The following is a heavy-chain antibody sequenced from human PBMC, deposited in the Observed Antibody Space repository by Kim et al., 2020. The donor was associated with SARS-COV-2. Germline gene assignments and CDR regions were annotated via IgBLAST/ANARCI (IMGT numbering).Heavy chain of an antibody. Sequence: GGSLRLSCAASGFTFDDHAMHWVRQAPGKGLEWVSGISWNSGSIGYADSVKGRFTISRDNAKNSLYLQMNSLRAEDTALYYCAKARWYFDLWGRGTLVTVSS. V-gene: IGHV3-9*01. CDR3: AKARWYFDL. CDR2: ISWNSGSI. CDR1: GFTFDDHA. J-gene: IGHJ2*01.